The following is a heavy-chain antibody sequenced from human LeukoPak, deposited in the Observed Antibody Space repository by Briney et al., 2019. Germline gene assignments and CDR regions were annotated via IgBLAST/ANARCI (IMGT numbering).Heavy chain of an antibody. CDR1: GFTVSSNY. J-gene: IGHJ4*02. CDR2: VYRGGDT. D-gene: IGHD4-17*01. Sequence: GGSMRLSCAASGFTVSSNYMGWVRQPPGKGLEWVSVVYRGGDTYYADSVKGRFTISRDNSKNILYLQMNSLRAEDTAVYYCARDGGFDYGDYLAYWGLGTLVTVSS. CDR3: ARDGGFDYGDYLAY. V-gene: IGHV3-53*01.